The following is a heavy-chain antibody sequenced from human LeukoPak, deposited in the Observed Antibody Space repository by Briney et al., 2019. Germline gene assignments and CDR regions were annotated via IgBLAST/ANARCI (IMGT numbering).Heavy chain of an antibody. V-gene: IGHV3-15*01. CDR1: RFTFSNAW. Sequence: GGSLRLSCAASRFTFSNAWMSWVRQAPEKGLEWVGGINSKTSGGTTDYAEPVKGRFAISREDSKNTLYLQMNSLKTADAAIYYCTTEGYTYGYHSFDIWGQGTMVTVSS. J-gene: IGHJ3*02. CDR3: TTEGYTYGYHSFDI. CDR2: INSKTSGGTT. D-gene: IGHD5-18*01.